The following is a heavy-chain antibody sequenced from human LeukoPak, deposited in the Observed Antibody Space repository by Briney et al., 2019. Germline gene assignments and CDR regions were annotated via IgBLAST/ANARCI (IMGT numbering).Heavy chain of an antibody. CDR2: IKQDGSEK. V-gene: IGHV3-7*01. CDR3: ARGLQEWERRRDF. Sequence: GGSLRLSCAASGFTFSSYWMSWVRQAPGKGLEWVANIKQDGSEKYYVDSVKGRFTISRDNAKSTLYLQLNSLRAEDTAVYYCARGLQEWERRRDFWGQGTLVTVSS. D-gene: IGHD1-26*01. CDR1: GFTFSSYW. J-gene: IGHJ4*02.